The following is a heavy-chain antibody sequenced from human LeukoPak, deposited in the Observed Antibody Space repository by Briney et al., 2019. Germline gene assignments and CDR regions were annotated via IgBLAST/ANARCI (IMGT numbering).Heavy chain of an antibody. V-gene: IGHV3-64D*09. CDR3: VKDRSSSSSRYFDY. Sequence: QTGGALRLSFSASGFILSNYAIHWVRQAPGKGLECVSSISSNAVSTFYAESVRGRFTISRDNSKNTLFLQMTSLRDVDTAVYYCVKDRSSSSSRYFDYWGQGTLVTVSS. CDR1: GFILSNYA. D-gene: IGHD6-13*01. J-gene: IGHJ4*02. CDR2: ISSNAVST.